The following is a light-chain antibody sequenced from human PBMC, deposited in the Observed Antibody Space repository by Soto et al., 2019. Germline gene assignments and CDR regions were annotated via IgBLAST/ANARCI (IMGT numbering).Light chain of an antibody. J-gene: IGKJ5*01. V-gene: IGKV1-9*01. CDR3: QQLNSYPIT. Sequence: DIQLTQSPSFLSASVGDRVTITCRASQGLSSDLAWYQQKPGKAPKLLIYAASTLQSGVPSRFSGSGSGTEFTLTISSLQPEDFAIYYCQQLNSYPITLGQGTRLEIK. CDR1: QGLSSD. CDR2: AAS.